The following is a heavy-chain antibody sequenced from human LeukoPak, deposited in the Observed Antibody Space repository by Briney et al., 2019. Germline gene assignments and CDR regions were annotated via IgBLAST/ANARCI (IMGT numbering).Heavy chain of an antibody. J-gene: IGHJ6*03. CDR2: ISAYNGNT. CDR1: GYTFTSYG. Sequence: ASVKVSCKASGYTFTSYGISWVRQAPGQGLEWMRWISAYNGNTNYAQKLQGRVTMTTDTSTSTAYMELRSLRSDDTAVYYCARSPVQLWLRNDYYYMDVWGKGTTVTVSS. CDR3: ARSPVQLWLRNDYYYMDV. V-gene: IGHV1-18*01. D-gene: IGHD5-18*01.